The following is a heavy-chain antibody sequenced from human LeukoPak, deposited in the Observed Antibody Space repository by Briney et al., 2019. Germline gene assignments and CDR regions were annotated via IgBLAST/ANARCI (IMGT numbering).Heavy chain of an antibody. CDR3: ARLKDAVTIFDC. CDR2: IKEDGNDK. Sequence: AGGSLRLSCIASGFTFSNYWMSWVRQAPGKGLEWVASIKEDGNDKYYVDSVKGRFTISRDNTKNSLFVQMSSLRAEDTAVYYCARLKDAVTIFDCWGQGILVTVSS. D-gene: IGHD4-17*01. V-gene: IGHV3-7*01. CDR1: GFTFSNYW. J-gene: IGHJ5*01.